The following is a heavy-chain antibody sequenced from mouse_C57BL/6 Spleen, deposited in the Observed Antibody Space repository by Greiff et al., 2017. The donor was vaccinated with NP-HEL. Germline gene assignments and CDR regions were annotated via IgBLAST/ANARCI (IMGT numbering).Heavy chain of an antibody. J-gene: IGHJ2*01. Sequence: QLQQPGAELVMPGASVKLSCKASGYTFTSYWMHWVKQRPGQGLEWIGEIDPSDSYTNYNQKFKGKSTLTVDKSSSTAYMRLSSLTSEDSAVYYCARSSNYVYFDYWGQGTTLTVSS. CDR1: GYTFTSYW. D-gene: IGHD2-5*01. V-gene: IGHV1-69*01. CDR2: IDPSDSYT. CDR3: ARSSNYVYFDY.